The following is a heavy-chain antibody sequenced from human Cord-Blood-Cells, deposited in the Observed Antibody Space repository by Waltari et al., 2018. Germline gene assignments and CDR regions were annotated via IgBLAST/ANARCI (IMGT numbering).Heavy chain of an antibody. CDR1: GGSLRGDY. Sequence: QVQLQQWGAGLLKPSETLSITFAVYGGSLRGDYWRWIRQPPGKGLEWIGEINHSGSTNYNPSLKSRVTISVDTSKNQFSLKLSSVTAADTAVYYCARGRGNDSSGYYYVDYWGQGTLVTVSS. J-gene: IGHJ4*02. CDR3: ARGRGNDSSGYYYVDY. D-gene: IGHD3-22*01. V-gene: IGHV4-34*01. CDR2: INHSGST.